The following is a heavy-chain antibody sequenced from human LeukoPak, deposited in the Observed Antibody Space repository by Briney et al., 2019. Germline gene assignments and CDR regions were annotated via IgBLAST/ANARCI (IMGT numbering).Heavy chain of an antibody. D-gene: IGHD5-18*01. CDR3: ARENGHIYGYAFLDQ. V-gene: IGHV3-48*04. J-gene: IGHJ4*02. CDR1: GFSFSSYS. Sequence: GGSLRLSCAASGFSFSSYSMNWVRQAPGKGLEWLSYITDSSSSIFYADSVKGRFTISRDSSKNTLYLQMNSLRAEDTAFYFCARENGHIYGYAFLDQWGQGTLVTVSS. CDR2: ITDSSSSI.